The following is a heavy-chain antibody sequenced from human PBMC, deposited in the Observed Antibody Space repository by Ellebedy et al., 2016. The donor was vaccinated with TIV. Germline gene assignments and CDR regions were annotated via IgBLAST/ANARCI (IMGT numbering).Heavy chain of an antibody. D-gene: IGHD2-2*01. Sequence: GESLKISCVASGFTFNTHAMNWVRQAPGKGLEWVANINQEGSDKSYVDSVKGRFTISRDNAKSSLYLQMNSLRAEDTAVYYCARGGATSSRYWRNWGQGALVTVSS. CDR2: INQEGSDK. CDR3: ARGGATSSRYWRN. V-gene: IGHV3-7*01. J-gene: IGHJ4*02. CDR1: GFTFNTHA.